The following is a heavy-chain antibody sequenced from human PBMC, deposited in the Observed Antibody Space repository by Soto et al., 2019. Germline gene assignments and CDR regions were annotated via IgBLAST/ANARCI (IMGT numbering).Heavy chain of an antibody. V-gene: IGHV1-8*01. D-gene: IGHD3-3*01. CDR3: ARRGYDFWSGSPYPYYYYYYMDV. J-gene: IGHJ6*03. CDR1: GYTFTSYD. Sequence: ASVTVSCQASGYTFTSYDINWVRQATGQGLEWMGWMNPNSGNTGYAQKFQGRVTMTRNTSISTAYMELSSLRSEDTAVYYCARRGYDFWSGSPYPYYYYYYMDVWGKGTTVTVSS. CDR2: MNPNSGNT.